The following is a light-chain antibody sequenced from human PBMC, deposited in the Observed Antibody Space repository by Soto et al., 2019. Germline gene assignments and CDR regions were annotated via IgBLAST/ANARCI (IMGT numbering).Light chain of an antibody. CDR3: QQSYSIPRA. Sequence: EIQMTQSPSSLSASVGDRVTITCRASQSISSYLNWYQQKPGKAPKLLIYAASSLQSGVPSRFSGSGSGTDFTLTISSLQPEDFATYYCQQSYSIPRAFGPGTKVDIK. CDR2: AAS. J-gene: IGKJ3*01. V-gene: IGKV1-39*01. CDR1: QSISSY.